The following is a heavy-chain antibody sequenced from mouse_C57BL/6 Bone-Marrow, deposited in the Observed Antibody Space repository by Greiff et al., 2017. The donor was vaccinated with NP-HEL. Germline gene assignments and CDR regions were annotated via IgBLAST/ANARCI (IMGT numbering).Heavy chain of an antibody. J-gene: IGHJ3*01. Sequence: EVQLQESGPGLVKPSQSLSLTCSVPGYSITSGYYWNWIRQFPGNKLEWMGYISYDGSNNYNPSLTNRISITRDTSENQLCLKLNSVTTEDTATYYCAREKGLVPVAYWGQGTLVTVSA. D-gene: IGHD3-1*01. CDR1: GYSITSGYY. CDR3: AREKGLVPVAY. V-gene: IGHV3-6*01. CDR2: ISYDGSN.